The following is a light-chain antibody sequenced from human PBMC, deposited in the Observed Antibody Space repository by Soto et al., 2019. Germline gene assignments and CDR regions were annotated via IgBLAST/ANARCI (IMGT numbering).Light chain of an antibody. CDR2: TAS. V-gene: IGKV1-12*01. CDR1: QGIGSW. Sequence: DIQMTQSPSSVSASVGDRVTITCRASQGIGSWLVWYQQKPGKAPKLLISTASSLQSGVPSRFSGSGSGTDFTLTISSLQPEDFATYYCQQANSFPLTFGGGTKVEIQ. CDR3: QQANSFPLT. J-gene: IGKJ4*01.